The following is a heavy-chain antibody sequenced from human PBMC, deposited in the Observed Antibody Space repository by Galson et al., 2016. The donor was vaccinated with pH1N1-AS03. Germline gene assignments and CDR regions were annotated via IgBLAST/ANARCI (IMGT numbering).Heavy chain of an antibody. J-gene: IGHJ4*02. CDR2: ISSSSSSI. CDR1: GFTFSAYS. V-gene: IGHV3-48*01. D-gene: IGHD1-26*01. CDR3: AKVSALLEFDY. Sequence: SLRLSCAASGFTFSAYSMNWVRQAPGKGLEWLSCISSSSSSIYYAASVEGRFTISRDNANNSLFLLMNSLRAEDTAVYYCAKVSALLEFDYWGQGTLVIVSS.